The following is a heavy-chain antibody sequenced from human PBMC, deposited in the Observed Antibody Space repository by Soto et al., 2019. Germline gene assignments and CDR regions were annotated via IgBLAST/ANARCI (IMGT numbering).Heavy chain of an antibody. V-gene: IGHV4-39*01. J-gene: IGHJ4*02. CDR2: FYYTGST. Sequence: SETLSLTCTVSGGSISSRSYYWGWIRQPPGKGLEWIGSFYYTGSTYYNPSLKSRVTISVDTSENQFSLKLSSVTAADTAVYYCARIPKAAAGTNFDSWGEGTLVTV. D-gene: IGHD6-13*01. CDR1: GGSISSRSYY. CDR3: ARIPKAAAGTNFDS.